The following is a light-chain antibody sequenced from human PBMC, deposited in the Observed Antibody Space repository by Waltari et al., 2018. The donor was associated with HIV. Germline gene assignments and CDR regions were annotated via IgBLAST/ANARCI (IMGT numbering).Light chain of an antibody. V-gene: IGKV4-1*01. CDR3: QQYYSTPPT. Sequence: DIVMTQSPDSLAVSLGERATINCKSSQSVLYSSNNKNYLAWYQQKPGQPPKLLIYWASTRESGVPDRISGSGSGTDFTLTINSLQAEDVALYFCQQYYSTPPTFGGGTKVDIK. CDR2: WAS. J-gene: IGKJ4*01. CDR1: QSVLYSSNNKNY.